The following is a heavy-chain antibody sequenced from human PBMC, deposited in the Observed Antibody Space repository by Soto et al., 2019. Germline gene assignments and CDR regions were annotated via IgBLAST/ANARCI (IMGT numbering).Heavy chain of an antibody. CDR2: IYYSGST. CDR3: ASKTGDSDY. CDR1: GGSISSSSYY. Sequence: SSETLSLTCTVSGGSISSSSYYWGWIRQPPGKGLEWIGSIYYSGSTYYNPSLKSRVTISVDTSKNQFSLKLSSVTAADTAVYYCASKTGDSDYWGQGTLVTVSS. D-gene: IGHD7-27*01. J-gene: IGHJ4*02. V-gene: IGHV4-39*01.